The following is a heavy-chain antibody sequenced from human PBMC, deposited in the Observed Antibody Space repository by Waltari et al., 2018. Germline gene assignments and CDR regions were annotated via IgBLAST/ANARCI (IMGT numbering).Heavy chain of an antibody. D-gene: IGHD4-4*01. Sequence: QVQLQQWGAGLLKPSETLSLTCAVYGGSFSGYYWSWIRQPPGKGLEWIGEINHSGSTNHNPTLKCRGTISVDTSKNQFSLKRSAVTAADTAVYYCARDRTVTLWVSYYYYGMDVWGQGTTVTVSS. CDR1: GGSFSGYY. J-gene: IGHJ6*02. V-gene: IGHV4-34*01. CDR3: ARDRTVTLWVSYYYYGMDV. CDR2: INHSGST.